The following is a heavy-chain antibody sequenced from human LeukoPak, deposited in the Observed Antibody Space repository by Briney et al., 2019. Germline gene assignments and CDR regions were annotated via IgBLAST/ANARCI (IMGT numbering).Heavy chain of an antibody. J-gene: IGHJ4*02. CDR3: AKAPTVLTGYYYTPDDY. CDR2: ISGSGGST. V-gene: IGHV3-23*01. D-gene: IGHD3-9*01. Sequence: GGSLRLSCAASGFTFSSYGMSWVRQAPGKGLEWVSAISGSGGSTYYADSVKGRFTISRDNSKNTLYLQMNSLRAEDTAVYYCAKAPTVLTGYYYTPDDYWGQGTLVTVSS. CDR1: GFTFSSYG.